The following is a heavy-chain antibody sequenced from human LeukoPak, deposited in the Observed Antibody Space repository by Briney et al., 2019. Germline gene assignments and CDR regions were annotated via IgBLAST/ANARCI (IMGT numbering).Heavy chain of an antibody. Sequence: GGSLRLSCAASGFTFSSYGMSWVRQAPGKGLEWVSAISGSGGSTYYADSVKGRFTISRDNSKNTLYLQMNSLRAEDTAVYYCAGSGYSYGVDYWGQGTLVTVSS. D-gene: IGHD5-18*01. J-gene: IGHJ4*02. CDR1: GFTFSSYG. CDR3: AGSGYSYGVDY. CDR2: ISGSGGST. V-gene: IGHV3-23*01.